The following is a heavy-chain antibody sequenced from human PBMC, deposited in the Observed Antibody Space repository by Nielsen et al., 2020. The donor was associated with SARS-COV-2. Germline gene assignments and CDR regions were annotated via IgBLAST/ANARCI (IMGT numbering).Heavy chain of an antibody. Sequence: SVKVSCKASGGTFSSYAISWVRQATGQGLEWMGGIIPIFGTANYAQKFQGRVTITADKSTSTAYMELSSLRSEDTAVYYCARVMRYYYDSSGYYYYFDYWGQGTLVTVSS. CDR2: IIPIFGTA. D-gene: IGHD3-22*01. CDR3: ARVMRYYYDSSGYYYYFDY. V-gene: IGHV1-69*06. J-gene: IGHJ4*02. CDR1: GGTFSSYA.